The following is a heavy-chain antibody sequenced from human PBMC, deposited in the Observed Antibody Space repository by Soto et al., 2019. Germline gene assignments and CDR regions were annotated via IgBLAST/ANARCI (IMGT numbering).Heavy chain of an antibody. J-gene: IGHJ6*02. CDR1: GASISSDNR. D-gene: IGHD2-15*01. CDR2: ISQSGTT. CDR3: AKKVPAALRLYYFFGLDV. V-gene: IGHV4-4*02. Sequence: SETLSLTCAVSGASISSDNRWTWVRQPPGEGLEWIGEISQSGTTKYNPSLASRVTISVDKSKNQFSLRLTSMTAADTAVYYCAKKVPAALRLYYFFGLDVRGQGTTVTVSS.